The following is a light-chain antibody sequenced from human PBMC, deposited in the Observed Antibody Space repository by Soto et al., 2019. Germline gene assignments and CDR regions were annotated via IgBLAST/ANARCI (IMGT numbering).Light chain of an antibody. J-gene: IGKJ2*01. CDR3: MQALPTLPYT. CDR1: QSLLHSNGYIY. CDR2: LGF. Sequence: DIVMTQSPLSLPVIPGEPASISCRSSQSLLHSNGYIYLDWYLQKPGQSPQLLIYLGFNRASGVPERFSGSGSGTDFTLEISRVEAEDVGVYHCMQALPTLPYTFGQGTKLEIK. V-gene: IGKV2-28*01.